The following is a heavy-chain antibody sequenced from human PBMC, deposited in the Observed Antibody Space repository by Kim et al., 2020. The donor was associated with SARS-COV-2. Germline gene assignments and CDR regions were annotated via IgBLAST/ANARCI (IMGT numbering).Heavy chain of an antibody. CDR1: GGSISSYY. J-gene: IGHJ2*01. V-gene: IGHV4-59*13. Sequence: SETLSLTCTVSGGSISSYYWSWIRQPPGKGLEWIGYIYYSGSTNYNPSLKSRVTISVDTSKNQFSLKLSSVTAADTAVYYCARWSGIPVGIYWYFDLWGRGTLVTVSS. D-gene: IGHD3-10*01. CDR2: IYYSGST. CDR3: ARWSGIPVGIYWYFDL.